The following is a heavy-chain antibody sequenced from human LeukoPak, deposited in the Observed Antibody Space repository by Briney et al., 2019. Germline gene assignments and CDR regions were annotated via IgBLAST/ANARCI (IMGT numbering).Heavy chain of an antibody. D-gene: IGHD1-7*01. V-gene: IGHV4-34*01. CDR3: ARVGNWNYPYYFDY. CDR1: GGSFSGYY. J-gene: IGHJ4*02. CDR2: INHSGST. Sequence: SETLSLTCAVYGGSFSGYYWSWIRQPPGKGLEWIGEINHSGSTNYNPSLKSRVTISVDTSKNQFSLKLSSVTAADTAVYYCARVGNWNYPYYFDYWGQGTLVTVSS.